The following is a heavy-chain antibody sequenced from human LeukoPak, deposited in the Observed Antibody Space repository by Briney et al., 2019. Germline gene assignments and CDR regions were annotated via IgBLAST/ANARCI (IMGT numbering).Heavy chain of an antibody. CDR1: GGSFSGYY. Sequence: SETLSLTCAVYGGSFSGYYWSWIRQPPGKGLEWIGEINHSGSTNYNPSLKSRVTISVDTSKNQFSLKLSSVTAADTAVYYCARGRVQYWKPGNWFDPWGQGTLVTVSS. J-gene: IGHJ5*02. V-gene: IGHV4-34*01. D-gene: IGHD1-1*01. CDR2: INHSGST. CDR3: ARGRVQYWKPGNWFDP.